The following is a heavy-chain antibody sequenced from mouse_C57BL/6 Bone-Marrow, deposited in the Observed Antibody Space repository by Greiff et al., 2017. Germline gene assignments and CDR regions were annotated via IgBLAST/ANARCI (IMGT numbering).Heavy chain of an antibody. Sequence: VQLKQSGPVLVKPGASVKMSCKASGYTFTDYYMNWVKQSHGKSLEWIGVINPYNGGTSYNQKFKGKATLTVDKSSSTAYMELNSLTSEDSAVYYCARNGYWAWFAYWGQGTLVTVSA. D-gene: IGHD2-3*01. CDR3: ARNGYWAWFAY. CDR2: INPYNGGT. CDR1: GYTFTDYY. J-gene: IGHJ3*01. V-gene: IGHV1-19*01.